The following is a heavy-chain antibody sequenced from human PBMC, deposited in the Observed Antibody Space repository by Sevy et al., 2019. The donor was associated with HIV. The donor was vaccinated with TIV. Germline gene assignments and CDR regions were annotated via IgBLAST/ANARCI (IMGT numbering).Heavy chain of an antibody. D-gene: IGHD4-17*01. CDR1: GFTFSSYE. CDR2: ISNSGSTI. J-gene: IGHJ4*02. V-gene: IGHV3-48*03. CDR3: ARDLPPSATTVPHFDY. Sequence: GESLKISCTASGFTFSSYEMNWVRQAPGKGLEWVSYISNSGSTIHYSDSVKGRFPISRDNAKNSLYLQMNSLRAEDTAVYYWARDLPPSATTVPHFDYWGRGTLVTVSS.